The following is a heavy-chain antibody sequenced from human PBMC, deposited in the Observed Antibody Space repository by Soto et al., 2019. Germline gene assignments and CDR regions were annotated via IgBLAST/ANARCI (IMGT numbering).Heavy chain of an antibody. CDR3: AKNSGWFDS. Sequence: EVQVLESGGGLVQPGGSLRLSCAASGFTFSNNDMTWVRQAPGKGLEWVSTIDGSGATIYYADFVEGRFTVSRDNSKNTVYVQMNNLTADDTALYYCAKNSGWFDSWGQGTLVTVSS. J-gene: IGHJ5*01. V-gene: IGHV3-23*01. CDR2: IDGSGATI. D-gene: IGHD3-10*01. CDR1: GFTFSNND.